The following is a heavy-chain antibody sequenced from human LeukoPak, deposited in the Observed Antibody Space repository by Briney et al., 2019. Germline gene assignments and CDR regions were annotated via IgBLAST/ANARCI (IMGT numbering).Heavy chain of an antibody. CDR3: VRDVWGDRDSYFDY. D-gene: IGHD2-21*01. Sequence: PGGSLRLSCAAAGFSFNSYWIHWVRQAPSKGMVWVSRINSDGSGTSDADFVKGRFTISRDNSKDTLYLQMNSLRAEDTAMYYCVRDVWGDRDSYFDYWGQGTLVTVSS. CDR1: GFSFNSYW. CDR2: INSDGSGT. V-gene: IGHV3-74*01. J-gene: IGHJ4*02.